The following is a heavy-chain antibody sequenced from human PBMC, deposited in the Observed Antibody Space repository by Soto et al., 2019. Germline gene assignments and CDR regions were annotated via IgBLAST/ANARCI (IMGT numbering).Heavy chain of an antibody. D-gene: IGHD5-12*01. CDR2: IPGSGDRT. CDR1: GFTFATYT. CDR3: AKNSEDTIRVGYAY. Sequence: EVQLLESGGDLVQPGGSLRLSCAASGFTFATYTMSWVRQTPGKGLEWVSAIPGSGDRTYYADPVKGRFTMSRENSKNTVYLQMSSLRAEDTAVYYCAKNSEDTIRVGYAYWGQGTLVTVSS. V-gene: IGHV3-23*01. J-gene: IGHJ4*02.